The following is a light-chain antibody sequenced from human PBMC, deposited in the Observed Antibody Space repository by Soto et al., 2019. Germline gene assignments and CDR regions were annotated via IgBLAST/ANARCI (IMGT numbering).Light chain of an antibody. CDR2: EVS. CDR3: SSFAGINIP. V-gene: IGLV2-8*01. J-gene: IGLJ1*01. CDR1: SSDVGGYNY. Sequence: QSALTQPPSASGSPGQSVTISCTGTSSDVGGYNYVSWYQQHPGKAPKLIIYEVSKRPSGVPDRFSGSKSGNTASLTVSGLQAEDEADYYCSSFAGINIPFGTGTKVTLL.